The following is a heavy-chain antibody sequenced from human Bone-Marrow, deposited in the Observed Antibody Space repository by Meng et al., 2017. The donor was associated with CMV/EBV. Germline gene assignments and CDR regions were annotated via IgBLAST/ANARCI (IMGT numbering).Heavy chain of an antibody. Sequence: SVKVSCKASGGTFSSYAISWVRQAPGQGLEWMGGIIPIFGTANYAQKFQGKVTITTDESTSTAYMELSSLRSEDTAVYYCARERERYCSSTSCYGNAFDIWGQGTMVTVSS. CDR1: GGTFSSYA. CDR3: ARERERYCSSTSCYGNAFDI. J-gene: IGHJ3*02. D-gene: IGHD2-2*01. V-gene: IGHV1-69*05. CDR2: IIPIFGTA.